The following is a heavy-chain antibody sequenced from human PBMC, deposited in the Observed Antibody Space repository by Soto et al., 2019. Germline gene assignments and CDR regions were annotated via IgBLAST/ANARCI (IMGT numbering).Heavy chain of an antibody. Sequence: QVQLVESGGGVVQPGRSLRLSCAASGFTFSSYGMHWVRQAPGKGLEWVAVIWYDGSNKYYADSVKGRFTISRDNSKNTLYLQMNSLRAEDTAVYYCARDPVSGSESYYNEHTWGQGTLVTVSS. CDR3: ARDPVSGSESYYNEHT. D-gene: IGHD3-10*01. V-gene: IGHV3-33*01. CDR2: IWYDGSNK. J-gene: IGHJ5*02. CDR1: GFTFSSYG.